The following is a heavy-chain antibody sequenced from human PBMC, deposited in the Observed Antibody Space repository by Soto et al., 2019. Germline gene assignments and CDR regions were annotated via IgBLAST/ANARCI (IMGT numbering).Heavy chain of an antibody. V-gene: IGHV1-58*02. D-gene: IGHD6-13*01. J-gene: IGHJ4*02. Sequence: SVKVSCKASGFTFTSSAMQWVRQARGQRLEWIGWIVVGSGNTNYAQKFQERVTITRDMSTSTAYMELSSLRSEDTAVYYCAAGIASGFYYFDYWGQGTLVTVSS. CDR2: IVVGSGNT. CDR1: GFTFTSSA. CDR3: AAGIASGFYYFDY.